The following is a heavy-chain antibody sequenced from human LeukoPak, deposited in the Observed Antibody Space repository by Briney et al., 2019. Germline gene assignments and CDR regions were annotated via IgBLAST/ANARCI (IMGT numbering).Heavy chain of an antibody. Sequence: PSETLSLTCTVSGGSVSSYYWSWLRQPPGKGLEWIGYIYYSGSTNYNPSLKSRVTISVDTSKNQFSLKLSSVTAADTAVYHCARDNWNYGSSMDVWGQGTTVTVSS. CDR1: GGSVSSYY. V-gene: IGHV4-59*02. CDR2: IYYSGST. CDR3: ARDNWNYGSSMDV. J-gene: IGHJ6*02. D-gene: IGHD1-7*01.